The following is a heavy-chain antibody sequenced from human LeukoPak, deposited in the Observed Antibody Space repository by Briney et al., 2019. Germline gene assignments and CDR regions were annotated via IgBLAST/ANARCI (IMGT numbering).Heavy chain of an antibody. V-gene: IGHV3-23*01. CDR3: AKDRYCSSTSCSGSFDN. CDR2: ISGSGGRT. CDR1: GFTFSSYA. Sequence: PGGSLRLSCAASGFTFSSYAMSWVRQAPGKGLQWVSRISGSGGRTNYADSVKGRFTISRDNSKNTLYLQMNSPRAEDTAIYYCAKDRYCSSTSCSGSFDNWGQGTLVTVSS. J-gene: IGHJ4*02. D-gene: IGHD2-2*01.